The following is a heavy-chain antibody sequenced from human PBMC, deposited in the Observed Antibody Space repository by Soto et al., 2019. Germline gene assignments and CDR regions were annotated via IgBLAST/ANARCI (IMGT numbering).Heavy chain of an antibody. J-gene: IGHJ5*02. D-gene: IGHD6-6*01. CDR1: GGSVSSNSAA. CDR2: TYYRSKWYN. CDR3: ARHNLYIAARPNYWFDP. Sequence: SQTLSLTCAISGGSVSSNSAAWNWIRQSPSRGLEWLGRTYYRSKWYNDYAVSVKSRITINPDTSKNQFSLQLNSVTPEDTAVYYCARHNLYIAARPNYWFDPWGQGTLVTVSS. V-gene: IGHV6-1*01.